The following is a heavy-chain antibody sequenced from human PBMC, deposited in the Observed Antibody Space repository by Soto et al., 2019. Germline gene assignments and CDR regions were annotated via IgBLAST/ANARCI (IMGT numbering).Heavy chain of an antibody. D-gene: IGHD1-26*01. CDR3: ARSYTYSGKHNWFDP. J-gene: IGHJ5*02. Sequence: QVQLQESGPGLVKPSQTLSLICTVSGGSISSGDYYWSWIRQSPGKGLEWIGYIYHSGSAYYNPSLNSRVIISVDTSKNQFSLELNSVTAADTAVYYCARSYTYSGKHNWFDPWGQGTLVTVSS. CDR2: IYHSGSA. V-gene: IGHV4-30-4*01. CDR1: GGSISSGDYY.